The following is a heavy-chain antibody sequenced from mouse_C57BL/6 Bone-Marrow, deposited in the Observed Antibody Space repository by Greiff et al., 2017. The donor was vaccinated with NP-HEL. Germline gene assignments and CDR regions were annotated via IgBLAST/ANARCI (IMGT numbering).Heavy chain of an antibody. V-gene: IGHV5-12*01. J-gene: IGHJ3*01. CDR2: ISNGGGST. D-gene: IGHD2-4*01. CDR3: ARPLYYDYDVDWFAY. CDR1: GFTFSDYY. Sequence: EVKLMESGGGLVQPGGSLKLSCAASGFTFSDYYMYWVRQTPEKRLEWVAYISNGGGSTYYPDTVKGRFTISRDNAKNTLYLQMSRLKSEDTAMYYCARPLYYDYDVDWFAYWGQGTLVTVSA.